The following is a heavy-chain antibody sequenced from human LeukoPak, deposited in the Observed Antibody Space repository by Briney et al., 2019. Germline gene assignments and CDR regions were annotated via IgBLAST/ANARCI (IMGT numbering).Heavy chain of an antibody. D-gene: IGHD3-16*01. CDR1: GGSISSSSYY. CDR2: IYYSGST. Sequence: SETLSLTCTVSGGSISSSSYYWGWIRQPPGKGVEWIGSIYYSGSTYYNPSLKSRVTISVDTSKNQFSLKLSSVTAADTAVYYCARESLGYWGQGTLVTVSS. V-gene: IGHV4-39*02. CDR3: ARESLGY. J-gene: IGHJ4*02.